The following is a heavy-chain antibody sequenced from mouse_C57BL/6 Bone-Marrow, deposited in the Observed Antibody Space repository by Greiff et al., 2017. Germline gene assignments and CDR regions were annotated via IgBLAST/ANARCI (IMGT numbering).Heavy chain of an antibody. CDR3: AREGNFDY. J-gene: IGHJ2*01. V-gene: IGHV1-20*01. CDR1: GYSFTGYF. CDR2: INPYNGDT. Sequence: VQLQQSGPELVKPGDSVKISCKASGYSFTGYFMNWVMQSHGKSLEWIGRINPYNGDTFYNQKFKGKATLTVATSSSTAHMELRSLTSEDSAVYYCAREGNFDYWGQGTTLTVSS.